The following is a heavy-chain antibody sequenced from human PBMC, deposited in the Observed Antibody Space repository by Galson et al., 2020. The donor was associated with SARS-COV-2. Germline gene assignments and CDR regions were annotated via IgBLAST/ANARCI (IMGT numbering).Heavy chain of an antibody. Sequence: PGGSLRLSCAASGFTFSSYWMHWVRQAPGKGLVWVSRINSDGSSTSYADSVKGRFTISRDNAKNTLYLQMNSLRAEDTAVYYCARERRENYYDSSGIPDYWGQGTLVTVSS. CDR3: ARERRENYYDSSGIPDY. J-gene: IGHJ4*02. CDR1: GFTFSSYW. D-gene: IGHD3-22*01. CDR2: INSDGSST. V-gene: IGHV3-74*01.